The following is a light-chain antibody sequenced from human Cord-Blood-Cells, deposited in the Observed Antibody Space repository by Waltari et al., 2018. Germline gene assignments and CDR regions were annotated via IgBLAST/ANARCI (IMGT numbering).Light chain of an antibody. CDR3: CSYAGSSTFHVV. CDR1: SSDVGSYNL. V-gene: IGLV2-23*03. J-gene: IGLJ2*01. CDR2: EGS. Sequence: QSALTQPAPVSGSPGQSITISCTGTSSDVGSYNLVSWYQQHPGTAPKLMIYEGSKRPSAVSNRFSRSKSGNTASLTMSGLQAEDEADYYCCSYAGSSTFHVVFGGGTKLTVL.